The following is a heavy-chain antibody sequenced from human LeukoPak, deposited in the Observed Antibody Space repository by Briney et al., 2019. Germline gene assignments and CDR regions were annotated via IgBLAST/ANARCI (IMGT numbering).Heavy chain of an antibody. CDR1: GFTVSSTY. CDR2: FYSGDTT. CDR3: AKDLGDIVVVVAATEAFDI. D-gene: IGHD2-15*01. J-gene: IGHJ3*02. V-gene: IGHV3-66*01. Sequence: GWSLRLSCAASGFTVSSTYMSWVRQAPGKGLEWVSVFYSGDTTYYANSVKGRFTISRDSSKNMLYLQMNSLRAEDTAVYYCAKDLGDIVVVVAATEAFDIWGQGTMVTVSS.